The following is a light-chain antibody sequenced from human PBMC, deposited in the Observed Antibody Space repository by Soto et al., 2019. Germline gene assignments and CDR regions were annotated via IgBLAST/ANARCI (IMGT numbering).Light chain of an antibody. CDR1: SSDVGGYNF. CDR2: EVS. Sequence: QSALTQPASVSGSPGQSITISCTGTSSDVGGYNFVSWYQQHPDKAPRLMIYEVSNRPSGVSNRFSGSKSGNTASLTISGLQAEDEDDYYCTSFTSSHTYVFGTGTKLTVL. V-gene: IGLV2-14*01. CDR3: TSFTSSHTYV. J-gene: IGLJ1*01.